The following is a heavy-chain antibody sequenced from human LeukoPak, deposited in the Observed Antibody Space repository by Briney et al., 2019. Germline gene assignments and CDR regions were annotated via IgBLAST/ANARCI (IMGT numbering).Heavy chain of an antibody. V-gene: IGHV1-3*01. Sequence: GASVKVSCKASGYTFTSYAMHWVRQAPGQRLEWMGWINAGNGNTKYSQKFQGRVTITRDTSASTAYMELRSLRSGDTAVYYCVRSQWSSWFFDYWGQGTLVTVSA. J-gene: IGHJ4*02. CDR3: VRSQWSSWFFDY. D-gene: IGHD6-13*01. CDR1: GYTFTSYA. CDR2: INAGNGNT.